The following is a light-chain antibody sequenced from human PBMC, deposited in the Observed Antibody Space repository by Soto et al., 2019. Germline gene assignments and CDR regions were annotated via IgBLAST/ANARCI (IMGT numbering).Light chain of an antibody. CDR2: DVS. Sequence: QSALTQPASVSGSPGQSITISCTGTSSDVGGYNYVSWYQQHPGKAPKLMIYDVSNRPSGVSNRFSGSKSGNTASLTISWLQAEDEADYYCSSYTGSSTQVFGTGTKVTVL. CDR1: SSDVGGYNY. V-gene: IGLV2-14*01. CDR3: SSYTGSSTQV. J-gene: IGLJ1*01.